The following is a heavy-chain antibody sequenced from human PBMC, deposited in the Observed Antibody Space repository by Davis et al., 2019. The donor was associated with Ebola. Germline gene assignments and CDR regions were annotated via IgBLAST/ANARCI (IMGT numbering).Heavy chain of an antibody. CDR1: GLNSDAYA. Sequence: PGGSLRLSCQLFGLNSDAYAMHWVRQVPGKGLEWVAGIMLRKGYADYADSVKGRFTISRDRGKNTLYLQMNSLRTDDTALYFCGKDLTPGGMDVWGRGTKVNVSS. D-gene: IGHD3-16*01. V-gene: IGHV3-9*02. CDR3: GKDLTPGGMDV. J-gene: IGHJ6*02. CDR2: IMLRKGYA.